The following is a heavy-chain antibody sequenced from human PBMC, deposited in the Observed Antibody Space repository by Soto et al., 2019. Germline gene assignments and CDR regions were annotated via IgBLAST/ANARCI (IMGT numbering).Heavy chain of an antibody. Sequence: SETLSLTCTVSGGSISSYYWSWIRQPPGKGLEWIGYIYYSGSTNYNPSLKSRVTISVDTSKNQFSLKLSSVTAADTAVYYCARDQSWRGRHDDFDIWGQGTMVTV. J-gene: IGHJ3*02. V-gene: IGHV4-59*01. D-gene: IGHD3-3*01. CDR1: GGSISSYY. CDR2: IYYSGST. CDR3: ARDQSWRGRHDDFDI.